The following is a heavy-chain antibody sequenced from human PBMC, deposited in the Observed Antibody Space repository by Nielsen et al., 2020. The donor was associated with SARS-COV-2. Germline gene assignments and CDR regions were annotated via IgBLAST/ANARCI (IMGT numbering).Heavy chain of an antibody. Sequence: GESLKISCAASGFTFSSYWMSWVRQAPGKGLEWVANIKQDGSEKYYVDSVRGRFTISRDNAKNSLYLQMHSLRAEDTAVYYCAREVVPATMIDYYYGMDVWGQGTTVTVSS. V-gene: IGHV3-7*04. CDR2: IKQDGSEK. CDR1: GFTFSSYW. CDR3: AREVVPATMIDYYYGMDV. D-gene: IGHD2-2*01. J-gene: IGHJ6*02.